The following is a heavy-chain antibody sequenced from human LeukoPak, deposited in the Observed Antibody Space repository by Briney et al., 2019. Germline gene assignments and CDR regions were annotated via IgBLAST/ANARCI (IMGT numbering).Heavy chain of an antibody. J-gene: IGHJ4*02. CDR3: ARDSGDTYYYDSSGYYKY. CDR1: GFTFSSYS. CDR2: ISSSSSTI. Sequence: GGSLRLSCAASGFTFSSYSMNWVRQAPGKGLEWVSYISSSSSTIYYADSVKGRFTISRDNAKNSLYLQMNSLRAEDMAVYYCARDSGDTYYYDSSGYYKYWGQGTLVTVSS. D-gene: IGHD3-22*01. V-gene: IGHV3-48*01.